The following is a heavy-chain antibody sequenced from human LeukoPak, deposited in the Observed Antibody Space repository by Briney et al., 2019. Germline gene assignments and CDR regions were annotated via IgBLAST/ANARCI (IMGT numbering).Heavy chain of an antibody. CDR2: INYSGST. V-gene: IGHV4-39*07. Sequence: WIRQAPGKGLEWIGSINYSGSTYYNTSLKSRVTISVSTSKNQFSLKLSSVTAADTAVYYCARFGSSSIFDYWGQGTLVTVSS. CDR3: ARFGSSSIFDY. D-gene: IGHD6-6*01. J-gene: IGHJ4*02.